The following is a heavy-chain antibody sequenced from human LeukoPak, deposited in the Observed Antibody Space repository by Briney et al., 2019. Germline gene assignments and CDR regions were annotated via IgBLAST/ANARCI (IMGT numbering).Heavy chain of an antibody. CDR1: GYSISSGYY. D-gene: IGHD3-22*01. CDR2: IYHSGST. J-gene: IGHJ4*02. CDR3: ARSLKASSSGSFDY. Sequence: SETLSLTCTVSGYSISSGYYWGWIRQPPGKGLEWMGSIYHSGSTYYNPSLKSRVTISVDTSKNQFSLKLSSVTAADTAVYYCARSLKASSSGSFDYWGQGTLVTVSS. V-gene: IGHV4-38-2*02.